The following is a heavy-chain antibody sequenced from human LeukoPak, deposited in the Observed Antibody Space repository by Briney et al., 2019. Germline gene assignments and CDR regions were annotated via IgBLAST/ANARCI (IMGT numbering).Heavy chain of an antibody. J-gene: IGHJ4*02. CDR3: ASCSGGSCYQTYYFDY. Sequence: SETLSLTCTVPGYSISSGYYWGWIRQPPGKGLEWIGSIYHSGSTYYNPSLKSRVTISVDTSKNQFSLKLSSVTAADTAVYYCASCSGGSCYQTYYFDYWGQGTLVTVSS. CDR1: GYSISSGYY. D-gene: IGHD2-15*01. CDR2: IYHSGST. V-gene: IGHV4-38-2*02.